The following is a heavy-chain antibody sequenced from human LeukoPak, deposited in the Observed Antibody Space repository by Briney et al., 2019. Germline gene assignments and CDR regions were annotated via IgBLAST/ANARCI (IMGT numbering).Heavy chain of an antibody. Sequence: SETLSLTCTLSVGSISRYYWSWSRHPPGEGLERSGYIYYSGRTNYNPSLKSRVTISVDTSKNQFSLKLSSVTAADTAVYYCARGGVPSYDFWSAASWFDPWGQGTLVTVSS. CDR3: ARGGVPSYDFWSAASWFDP. V-gene: IGHV4-59*01. J-gene: IGHJ5*02. CDR1: VGSISRYY. CDR2: IYYSGRT. D-gene: IGHD3-3*01.